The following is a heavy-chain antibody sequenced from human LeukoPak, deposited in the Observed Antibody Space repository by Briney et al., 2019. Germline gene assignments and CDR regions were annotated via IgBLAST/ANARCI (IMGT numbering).Heavy chain of an antibody. J-gene: IGHJ4*02. CDR2: INHSRGT. CDR3: AREDYYFDS. V-gene: IGHV4-34*01. CDR1: GGSITAHY. Sequence: SETLSLTCSVYGGSITAHYWSWIRQPPGKGLEWIGEINHSRGTKYNPSLESRVTILLDASKNEFSLNLNSVTAADTAVYYCAREDYYFDSWGQGTLVTVSS.